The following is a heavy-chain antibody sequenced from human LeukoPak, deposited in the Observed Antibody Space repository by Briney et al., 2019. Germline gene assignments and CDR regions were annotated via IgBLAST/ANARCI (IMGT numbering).Heavy chain of an antibody. V-gene: IGHV4-59*08. Sequence: SETLSLTCTVSGGSLSSYYWSWIRQPPGKGLEWIGYIYYSGSTNYTPCLKRRVTISVDPSKNQFYLKLSSVTAADTAVYYCARHGLVVVAALRNAFDIWGQGTMVTVSS. CDR3: ARHGLVVVAALRNAFDI. CDR2: IYYSGST. J-gene: IGHJ3*02. CDR1: GGSLSSYY. D-gene: IGHD2-15*01.